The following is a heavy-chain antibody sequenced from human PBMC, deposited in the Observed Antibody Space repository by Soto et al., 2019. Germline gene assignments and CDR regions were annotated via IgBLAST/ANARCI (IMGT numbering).Heavy chain of an antibody. CDR3: ARDVRVSGYYRSRPRLGMDV. J-gene: IGHJ6*02. V-gene: IGHV1-69*01. D-gene: IGHD3-22*01. Sequence: QVQLVQSGAEMKKPGSSVKVSCKGSGGTFNSYTINWVRQAPGQGLEWMGGIIPILATPNSAQKLQGRLTITADELTSTLYMELSSLRSEDTAVYYCARDVRVSGYYRSRPRLGMDVWGQGTTVTVSS. CDR1: GGTFNSYT. CDR2: IIPILATP.